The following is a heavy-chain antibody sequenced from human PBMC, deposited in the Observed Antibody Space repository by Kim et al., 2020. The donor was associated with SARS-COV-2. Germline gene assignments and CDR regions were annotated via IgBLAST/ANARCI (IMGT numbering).Heavy chain of an antibody. CDR2: ISYSGSA. D-gene: IGHD3-22*01. J-gene: IGHJ4*02. CDR3: AEGSSGYAY. CDR1: NASVSNYY. V-gene: IGHV4-59*02. Sequence: SETLSLTCTVSNASVSNYYWSWIRQPPGKGLEWVGYISYSGSANYNPSLKSRVTTSLDTSKNQFSLKLTSVTAADTAMYYCAEGSSGYAYWGQGSLVTVSS.